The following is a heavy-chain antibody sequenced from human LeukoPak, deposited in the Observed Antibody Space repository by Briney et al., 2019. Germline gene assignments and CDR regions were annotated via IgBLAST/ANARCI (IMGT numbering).Heavy chain of an antibody. D-gene: IGHD4-17*01. V-gene: IGHV1-8*03. CDR1: EYTFTTYD. Sequence: ASVKVSCKASEYTFTTYDINWVRQAAGQGLEWMGWMNPNSGNTGYAQKFQGRVTITRNTSISTAYMELSSLRSEDTAVYYCARDYGDYAFDIWGQGTMVTVSS. J-gene: IGHJ3*02. CDR2: MNPNSGNT. CDR3: ARDYGDYAFDI.